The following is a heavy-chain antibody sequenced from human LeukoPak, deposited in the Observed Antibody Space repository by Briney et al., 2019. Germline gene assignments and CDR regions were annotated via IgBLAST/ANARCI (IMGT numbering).Heavy chain of an antibody. D-gene: IGHD6-13*01. Sequence: SETLSLTCTVSGGSITSYYWSWIRQPAGKGLEWIGRIYTRGSTNYNPSLKSRVTMSVDTSKNQFSLKLSSVTAADTAVYYCVAAAALYNWFDPWGQGTLVTVSS. CDR3: VAAAALYNWFDP. V-gene: IGHV4-4*07. CDR2: IYTRGST. CDR1: GGSITSYY. J-gene: IGHJ5*02.